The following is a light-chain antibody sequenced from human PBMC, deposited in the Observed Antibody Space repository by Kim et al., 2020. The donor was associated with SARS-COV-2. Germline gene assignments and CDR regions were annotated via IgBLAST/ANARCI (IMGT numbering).Light chain of an antibody. J-gene: IGLJ2*01. Sequence: GQFSTISSTRNSDDVCCYYCFSYYQQHPSEATKIMIYDVNNPPSGVSNRFSCSKSGNTASLTISGLQAEDEAYYFCTSNTSSSTVVFGGGTQLTVL. CDR2: DVN. CDR3: TSNTSSSTVV. V-gene: IGLV2-14*03. CDR1: SDDVCCYYC.